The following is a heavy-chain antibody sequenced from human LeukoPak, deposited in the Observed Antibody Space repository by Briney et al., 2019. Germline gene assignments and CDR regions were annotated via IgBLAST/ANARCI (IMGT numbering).Heavy chain of an antibody. CDR2: IYPGDSDT. D-gene: IGHD1-26*01. CDR1: GYSFTSYW. J-gene: IGHJ4*02. Sequence: LGESLKISCKGSGYSFTSYWIGWVRQMPGKGLEWMGIIYPGDSDTRYSPSFQGQVTISADKSISTAYLQWSSLKASDTAMYYCARLARIAIVGAIYFDYWGQGTLVTVSS. V-gene: IGHV5-51*01. CDR3: ARLARIAIVGAIYFDY.